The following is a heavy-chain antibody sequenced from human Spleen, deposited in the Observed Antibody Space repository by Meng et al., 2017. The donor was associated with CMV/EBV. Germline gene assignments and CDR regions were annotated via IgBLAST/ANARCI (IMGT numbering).Heavy chain of an antibody. CDR3: ARGLAGRYYSSTSCEFDS. D-gene: IGHD2-2*01. J-gene: IGHJ4*02. Sequence: SSSSSYWWSWVRQPPGKGLEWIGEISHSGSTNYKPSLKSRVTISVDKSKNQFFLKLNSVTAADTAVYFCARGLAGRYYSSTSCEFDSWGQGTLVTVSS. V-gene: IGHV4-4*01. CDR2: ISHSGST. CDR1: SSSSSYW.